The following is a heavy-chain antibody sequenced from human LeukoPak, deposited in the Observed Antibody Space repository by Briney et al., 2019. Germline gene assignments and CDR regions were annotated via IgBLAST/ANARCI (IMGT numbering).Heavy chain of an antibody. D-gene: IGHD3-3*01. Sequence: SETLSLTCTVSGGAISSSSYYGGWIRQPPGKWLGWIGSIYYSGSTYYNPSLKSRVTISVDTSKNQFSLKLSSVTAADTAVYYCARHKRFGVVILYYFDYWGQGTLVTVSS. CDR2: IYYSGST. CDR1: GGAISSSSYY. V-gene: IGHV4-39*01. J-gene: IGHJ4*02. CDR3: ARHKRFGVVILYYFDY.